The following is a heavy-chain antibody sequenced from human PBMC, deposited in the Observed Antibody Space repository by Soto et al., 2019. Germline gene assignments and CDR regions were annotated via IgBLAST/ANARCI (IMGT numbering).Heavy chain of an antibody. V-gene: IGHV3-23*01. CDR2: VSGDGGAT. Sequence: GGSLRLSCVASGFTFRSYAMNWVRQAPGKGLEWVSTVSGDGGATFYVDSVKGRFTISRDNSKNTLYLQMSRLRVEDTAIYYCAKSGTINVYNFDFWGQGTLVTVSS. CDR1: GFTFRSYA. J-gene: IGHJ4*02. D-gene: IGHD3-10*01. CDR3: AKSGTINVYNFDF.